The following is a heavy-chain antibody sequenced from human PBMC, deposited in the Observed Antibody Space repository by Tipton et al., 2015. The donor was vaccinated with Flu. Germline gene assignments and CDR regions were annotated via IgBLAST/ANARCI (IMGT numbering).Heavy chain of an antibody. V-gene: IGHV3-11*01. CDR3: ARAVGPGTVTTNRNDGMDV. J-gene: IGHJ6*02. CDR2: ISSSGSTI. CDR1: GFTFSDYY. D-gene: IGHD4-17*01. Sequence: SLRLSCAASGFTFSDYYMSWIRQAPGKGLEWVSYISSSGSTIYYADSVKGRFTISRDNAKNSLYLQMNSLRAEDTAVYYCARAVGPGTVTTNRNDGMDVWGQGTTVTVSS.